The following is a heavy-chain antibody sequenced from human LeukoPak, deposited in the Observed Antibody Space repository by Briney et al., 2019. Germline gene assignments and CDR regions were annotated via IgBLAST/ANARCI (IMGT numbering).Heavy chain of an antibody. CDR3: AKWGDYDVLTGYYVSDF. CDR2: ISGSGGNT. Sequence: GGSLRLSCAASGFTFSSYAMSWVRQAPGKGLEWVSAISGSGGNTYYADSVKGRFTLSRDSSKNTLYLQMNSLRADDTAVYYCAKWGDYDVLTGYYVSDFWGQGTLVTVSS. J-gene: IGHJ4*02. V-gene: IGHV3-23*01. D-gene: IGHD3-9*01. CDR1: GFTFSSYA.